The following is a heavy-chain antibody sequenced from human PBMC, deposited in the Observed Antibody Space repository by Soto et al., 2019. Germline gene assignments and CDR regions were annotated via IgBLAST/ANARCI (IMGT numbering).Heavy chain of an antibody. CDR3: VFRHLVTDDPLHPLLYFDY. J-gene: IGHJ4*02. CDR1: GFTLRTYA. D-gene: IGHD1-26*01. CDR2: ISKSGDST. Sequence: GGSLRLSCAASGFTLRTYAMSWVRQTPGKGLEWVSLISKSGDSTYYADSVKGRFTISRDNSKNTLFLHMNSLRAEDTALYYCVFRHLVTDDPLHPLLYFDYWRQGPLVTVSP. V-gene: IGHV3-23*01.